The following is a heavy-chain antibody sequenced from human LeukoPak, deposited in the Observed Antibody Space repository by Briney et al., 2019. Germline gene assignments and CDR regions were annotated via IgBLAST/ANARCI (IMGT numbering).Heavy chain of an antibody. CDR1: GGSISSGDYY. CDR3: ARVSVELSNWFDP. CDR2: IYYSGST. Sequence: PSQTLSLTCTVSGGSISSGDYYWSWICQPPGKGLEWIGYIYYSGSTYYNPSLKSRVTISVDTSKNQFSLKLSSVTAADTAVYYCARVSVELSNWFDPWGQGTLVTVSS. J-gene: IGHJ5*02. D-gene: IGHD4-23*01. V-gene: IGHV4-30-4*08.